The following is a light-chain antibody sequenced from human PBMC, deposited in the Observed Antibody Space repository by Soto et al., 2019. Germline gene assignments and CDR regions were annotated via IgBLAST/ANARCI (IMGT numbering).Light chain of an antibody. V-gene: IGKV3-20*01. CDR1: QTISNRL. CDR2: GAS. Sequence: EIVWTQSPATLSLSPGDRATLSCRASQTISNRLLAWYQQKPGQSPRLLIYGASSRETGIPDRFIGSGSGTEFTLTISRLEPEDFEVYACQQYGRATITFGQGTRLEIK. J-gene: IGKJ5*01. CDR3: QQYGRATIT.